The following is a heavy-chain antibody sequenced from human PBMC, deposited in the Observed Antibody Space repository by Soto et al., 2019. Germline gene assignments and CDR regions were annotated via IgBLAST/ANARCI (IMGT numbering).Heavy chain of an antibody. J-gene: IGHJ4*02. CDR3: DRDGGVKWLRTIDY. CDR1: GGSISSGDYY. V-gene: IGHV4-30-4*01. D-gene: IGHD5-12*01. Sequence: SETLSLTCTVSGGSISSGDYYWSWIRQPPGKGLEWIGYIYYSGSTYYNPSLKSRVTISVDTSKNQFSLKLSSVTAADTAVYYCDRDGGVKWLRTIDYWGQGTLVTSP. CDR2: IYYSGST.